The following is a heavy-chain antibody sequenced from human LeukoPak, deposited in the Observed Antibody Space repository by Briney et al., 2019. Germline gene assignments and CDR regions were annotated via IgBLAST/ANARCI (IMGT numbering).Heavy chain of an antibody. CDR2: INSDGSST. Sequence: GSLRLSCAASGFTFSSYWMHWVRQAPGKGLVWVSRINSDGSSTSYADSAKGRFTISRDNAKNTLYLQMNSLRAEDTAVYYCARDPNTAMDADYFDYWGQGTLVTVSS. J-gene: IGHJ4*02. CDR3: ARDPNTAMDADYFDY. D-gene: IGHD5-18*01. CDR1: GFTFSSYW. V-gene: IGHV3-74*01.